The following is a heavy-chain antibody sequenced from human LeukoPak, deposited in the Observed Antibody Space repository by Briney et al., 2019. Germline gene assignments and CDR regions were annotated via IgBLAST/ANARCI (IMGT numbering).Heavy chain of an antibody. CDR1: GGSISSYY. D-gene: IGHD6-6*01. CDR2: IYYSGST. CDR3: AISTGGSSSLDY. V-gene: IGHV4-59*01. Sequence: KPSETLSLTCTVSGGSISSYYWSWIRQPPGKGLEWIGYIYYSGSTNYNPSLKSRVTISVDTSKNQFSLKLSSVTAADTAVYYCAISTGGSSSLDYWGQGTLVTVSS. J-gene: IGHJ4*02.